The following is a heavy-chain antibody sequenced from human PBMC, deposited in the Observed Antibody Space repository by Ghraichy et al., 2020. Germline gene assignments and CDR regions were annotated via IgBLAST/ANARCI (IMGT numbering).Heavy chain of an antibody. CDR3: AHNPRNYNFLGHEENCFDP. V-gene: IGHV2-5*02. D-gene: IGHD3-3*01. CDR2: IYWDDDK. Sequence: SGPTLVKPTQTLTLTCTFSGFSLSTSGVGVGWIRQPPGKALEWLALIYWDDDKRYSPSLKSRLTITKDTSKNQVVLTMTNMDPVDTATYYFAHNPRNYNFLGHEENCFDPWGQGTLVTVSS. J-gene: IGHJ5*02. CDR1: GFSLSTSGVG.